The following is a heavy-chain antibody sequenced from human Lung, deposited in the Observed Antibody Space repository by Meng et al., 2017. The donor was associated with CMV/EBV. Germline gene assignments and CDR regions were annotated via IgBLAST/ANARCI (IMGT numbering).Heavy chain of an antibody. V-gene: IGHV3-21*01. CDR1: GFTFSSYS. CDR2: ISSSSSYI. Sequence: GESXKISCAASGFTFSSYSMNWVRQAPGKGLEWVSSISSSSSYIYYADSVKGRFTISRDNAKNSLYLQMNSLRAEDTAVYYCARDRGYSYGHLDYWGQGTLVTVSS. J-gene: IGHJ4*02. CDR3: ARDRGYSYGHLDY. D-gene: IGHD5-18*01.